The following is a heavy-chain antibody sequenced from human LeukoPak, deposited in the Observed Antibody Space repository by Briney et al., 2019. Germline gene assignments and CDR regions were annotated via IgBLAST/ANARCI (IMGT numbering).Heavy chain of an antibody. J-gene: IGHJ6*04. D-gene: IGHD3-10*02. CDR1: GFTFSSYA. Sequence: GGSLRLSCAASGFTFSSYAMSWVRQAPGKGLEWVSAISGSGGSTYYADSVKGRFTISRDNAKNSLYLQMNSLSAEDTAVYYCAELGITMIGGVWGKGTTVTISS. CDR2: ISGSGGST. CDR3: AELGITMIGGV. V-gene: IGHV3-23*01.